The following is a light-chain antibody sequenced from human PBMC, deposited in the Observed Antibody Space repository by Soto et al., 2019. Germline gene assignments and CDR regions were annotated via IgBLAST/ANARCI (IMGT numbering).Light chain of an antibody. J-gene: IGLJ1*01. Sequence: QPASVSGSPAQSITISCTGSSSDIGDYNFVSWYQQHPGKAPKLMIYGVSLRPSGVSDRFSGSKSGNTASLTISGLQAEDEADYYCSSYTSTSPPFVFGTGTKVTVL. CDR1: SSDIGDYNF. V-gene: IGLV2-14*01. CDR2: GVS. CDR3: SSYTSTSPPFV.